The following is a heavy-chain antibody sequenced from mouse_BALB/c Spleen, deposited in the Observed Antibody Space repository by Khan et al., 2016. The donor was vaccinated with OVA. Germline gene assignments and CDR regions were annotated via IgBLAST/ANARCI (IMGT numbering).Heavy chain of an antibody. D-gene: IGHD2-12*01. J-gene: IGHJ3*01. Sequence: QVQLKQSGPGLVQPSQNLSITCTVPGFSLITYGVHWVRQSPGKGLEWLGVIWSGGSTDYNEAFISRLSISKDNSKSQVFFKMNSLQSDDTAIYYCARSSYRYDLTYWGRGTLVTVSS. CDR3: ARSSYRYDLTY. CDR2: IWSGGST. CDR1: GFSLITYG. V-gene: IGHV2-4-1*01.